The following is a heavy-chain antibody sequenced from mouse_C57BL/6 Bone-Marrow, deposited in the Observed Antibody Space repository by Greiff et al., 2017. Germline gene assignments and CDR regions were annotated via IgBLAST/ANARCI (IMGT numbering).Heavy chain of an antibody. Sequence: QVQLQQPGAELVRPGSSVKLSCKASGYTFTSYWMDWVKQRPGQGLEWIGNIYPSDSETHYNQKFKDKATLTVDKSSSTAYMQLSSLTSKDSAVYYCARPLDYYGSNYAMDYWGKGTSVTVSS. CDR1: GYTFTSYW. J-gene: IGHJ4*01. D-gene: IGHD1-1*01. CDR3: ARPLDYYGSNYAMDY. V-gene: IGHV1-61*01. CDR2: IYPSDSET.